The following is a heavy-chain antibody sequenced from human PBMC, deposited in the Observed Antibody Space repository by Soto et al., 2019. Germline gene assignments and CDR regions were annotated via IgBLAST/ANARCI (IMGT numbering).Heavy chain of an antibody. D-gene: IGHD6-13*01. CDR3: ARIADPAQFDL. Sequence: GVSLILSCAASGFTFSSYGMHWVRQAPGKGLEWVAVISYDGSNKYYADSVKGRLTISRDNSKNTLYLQMNSLRAEDTAVYYCARIADPAQFDLWGPRSAVTGSS. CDR1: GFTFSSYG. V-gene: IGHV3-30*03. J-gene: IGHJ6*02. CDR2: ISYDGSNK.